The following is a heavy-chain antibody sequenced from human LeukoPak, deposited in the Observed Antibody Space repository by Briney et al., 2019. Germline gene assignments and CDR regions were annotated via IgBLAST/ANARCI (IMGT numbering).Heavy chain of an antibody. Sequence: GGSLRPSCAASGFTFSSYAMSWVRQAPGKGLEWVSAISGSGGSTYYADSVKGRFTISRDNSKNTLCLQMNSLRAEDTAVYYCAKGREGSWYAFDYWGQGTLVTVSS. V-gene: IGHV3-23*01. J-gene: IGHJ4*02. CDR3: AKGREGSWYAFDY. CDR1: GFTFSSYA. D-gene: IGHD6-13*01. CDR2: ISGSGGST.